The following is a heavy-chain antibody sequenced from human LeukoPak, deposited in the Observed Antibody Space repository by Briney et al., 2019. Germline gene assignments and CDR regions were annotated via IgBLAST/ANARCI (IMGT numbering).Heavy chain of an antibody. CDR2: INPNSGGT. CDR3: ARDIQLWSPYYFDY. CDR1: GYTFTGYY. V-gene: IGHV1-2*02. J-gene: IGHJ4*02. Sequence: ASVKVSCKASGYTFTGYYMHWVRQAPGQGLEWMGMINPNSGGTNYAQKFQGRVTMTRDTSISTAYMELSRLRSDDTAVYYCARDIQLWSPYYFDYWGQGTLVTVSS. D-gene: IGHD5-18*01.